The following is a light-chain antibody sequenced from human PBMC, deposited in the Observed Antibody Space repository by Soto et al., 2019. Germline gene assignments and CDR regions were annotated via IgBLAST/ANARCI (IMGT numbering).Light chain of an antibody. CDR3: SSYTSSSTYV. Sequence: QSALTQPASVSGSPGQSITISCTGTSSDVGGYNYVSWYQQHPGKAPKLIIYDVSNRPSGVSNRFFGSKSGNTASLTISGLQAEDEAEYYCSSYTSSSTYVFGTGTKLTVL. V-gene: IGLV2-14*01. CDR1: SSDVGGYNY. J-gene: IGLJ1*01. CDR2: DVS.